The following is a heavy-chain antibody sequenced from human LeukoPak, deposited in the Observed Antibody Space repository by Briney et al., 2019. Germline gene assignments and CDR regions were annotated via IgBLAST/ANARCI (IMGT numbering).Heavy chain of an antibody. V-gene: IGHV3-11*04. CDR2: INSKGDNI. Sequence: PGGSLRLSCVGSGFTFSDHFMSWIRQVPGKEPEWLSYINSKGDNILYRDSVKGRFTISRVNAENSLYLQMNSLKAEDTAVYYCATSRVFDYWGQGALVIVSS. J-gene: IGHJ4*02. CDR3: ATSRVFDY. CDR1: GFTFSDHF.